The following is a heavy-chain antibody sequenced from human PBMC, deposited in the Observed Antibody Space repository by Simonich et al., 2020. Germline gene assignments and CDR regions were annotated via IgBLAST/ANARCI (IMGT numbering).Heavy chain of an antibody. Sequence: EVQLVESGGGLVQPGGSLRLSCAASGFTFSSYWMSWVRQAPGKGLEWVANIKQYGSEKYYVDSVKGRFTISRDNAKNSLYLQMNSLRAEDTAVYYCARDGLGTAYYYMDVWGKGTTVTVSS. D-gene: IGHD7-27*01. CDR2: IKQYGSEK. CDR1: GFTFSSYW. J-gene: IGHJ6*03. V-gene: IGHV3-7*01. CDR3: ARDGLGTAYYYMDV.